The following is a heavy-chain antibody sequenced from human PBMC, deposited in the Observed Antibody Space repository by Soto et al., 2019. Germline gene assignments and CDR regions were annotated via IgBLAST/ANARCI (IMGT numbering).Heavy chain of an antibody. D-gene: IGHD2-2*01. CDR1: GFTFSSYG. V-gene: IGHV3-33*01. Sequence: GGSARLSCAASGFTFSSYGMHWVRQAPGKGLEWVAVIWYDGSNKYYADSVKGRFTISRDNSKNTLYLQMNSLRAEDTAVYYCAREVVPAELYYYYYGMDVWGQGTTVTVSS. J-gene: IGHJ6*02. CDR3: AREVVPAELYYYYYGMDV. CDR2: IWYDGSNK.